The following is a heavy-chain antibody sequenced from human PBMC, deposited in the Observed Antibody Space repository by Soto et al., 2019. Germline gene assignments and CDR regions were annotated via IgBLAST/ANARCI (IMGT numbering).Heavy chain of an antibody. CDR1: GGSISSGDYY. CDR3: ASTHSSGYYYVDY. J-gene: IGHJ4*02. V-gene: IGHV4-30-4*01. CDR2: ICYSGST. Sequence: SETLSLTCTVSGGSISSGDYYWSWIRQPPGKGLEWIGYICYSGSTYYNPSLKSRVTISVDTSKNQFSLKLSSVTAADTAVYYCASTHSSGYYYVDYWGQGTLVTVSS. D-gene: IGHD3-22*01.